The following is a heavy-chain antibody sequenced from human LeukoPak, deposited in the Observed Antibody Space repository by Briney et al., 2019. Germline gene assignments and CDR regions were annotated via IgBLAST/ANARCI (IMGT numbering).Heavy chain of an antibody. D-gene: IGHD4-17*01. CDR3: AGAYGAYAKFDY. CDR2: INHSGST. CDR1: GGSFSGYY. Sequence: PSETLSLTCAVYGGSFSGYYWSWIRQPPGKGLEWIGEINHSGSTNYNPSLKSRVTISVDTSKNQFSLKLSSVTAADTAVYYCAGAYGAYAKFDYWGPGTLVTVSS. J-gene: IGHJ4*02. V-gene: IGHV4-34*01.